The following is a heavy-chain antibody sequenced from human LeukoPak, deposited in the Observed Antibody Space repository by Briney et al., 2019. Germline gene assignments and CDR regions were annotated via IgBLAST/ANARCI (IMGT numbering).Heavy chain of an antibody. J-gene: IGHJ5*02. D-gene: IGHD6-6*01. CDR2: ISAYNGNT. Sequence: VASVKVSCKASGYTFTTYGINWARQAPGQGLEWMGWISAYNGNTDYAQNLQGRVTLTTDTSASTAYMELRSLRSDDTAVYYCARDLIAARPGWFDPWGQGTLVTVSS. V-gene: IGHV1-18*01. CDR3: ARDLIAARPGWFDP. CDR1: GYTFTTYG.